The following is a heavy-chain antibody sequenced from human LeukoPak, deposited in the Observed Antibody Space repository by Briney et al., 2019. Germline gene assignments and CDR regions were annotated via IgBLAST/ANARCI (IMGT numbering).Heavy chain of an antibody. CDR2: ISGPGGTT. CDR3: ARWARDVRHSSNWYGPIDN. CDR1: GFTFNIYG. D-gene: IGHD6-13*01. V-gene: IGHV3-23*01. Sequence: PGGSLRLSCAASGFTFNIYGITWFRLTPGKGLEWVSSISGPGGTTYYADSVKGRFTISRDNSKNTLYLQMKSLRAEDTALYYCARWARDVRHSSNWYGPIDNWGQGTLVTVSS. J-gene: IGHJ4*02.